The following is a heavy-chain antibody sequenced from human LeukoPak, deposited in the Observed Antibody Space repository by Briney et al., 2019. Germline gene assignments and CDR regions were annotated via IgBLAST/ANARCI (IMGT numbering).Heavy chain of an antibody. CDR3: AAHYGWRHNYYYYMDV. Sequence: SETLSLTCAVYGGSFSGYYWSWIRQPPGKGLEWIGEINHSGSTNYNPSLKSRVTISVDTSKSQFSLKPSSVTAADTAVDYCAAHYGWRHNYYYYMDVWGKGTTVTISS. D-gene: IGHD2-8*02. CDR2: INHSGST. J-gene: IGHJ6*03. CDR1: GGSFSGYY. V-gene: IGHV4-34*01.